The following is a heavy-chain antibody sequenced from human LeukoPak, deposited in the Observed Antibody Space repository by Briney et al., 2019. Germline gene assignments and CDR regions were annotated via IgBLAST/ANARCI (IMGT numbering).Heavy chain of an antibody. J-gene: IGHJ4*02. CDR3: ARAGQYGDHPADY. CDR1: GGTFSSYA. D-gene: IGHD4-17*01. V-gene: IGHV1-69*13. CDR2: IIPIFGTA. Sequence: ASVKVSCKASGGTFSSYAISWVRQAPGQGLEWMGGIIPIFGTANYAQKFQGRVTITADESTSTAYMELSSLRSEDTAVYYCARAGQYGDHPADYWGQGTLVTVSS.